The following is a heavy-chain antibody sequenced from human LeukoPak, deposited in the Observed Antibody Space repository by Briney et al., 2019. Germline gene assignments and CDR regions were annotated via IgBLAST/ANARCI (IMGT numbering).Heavy chain of an antibody. J-gene: IGHJ4*02. CDR1: GDSFSDYY. CDR3: ARFRKQQLVTFDY. Sequence: SETLSLTCAVYGDSFSDYYRSWIRQRPGEGPEWIGEINHSGATNYNPSLKSRVTISVDTSKNQFSLKLSSVTAADTAVYYCARFRKQQLVTFDYWGQGTLVTVSS. V-gene: IGHV4-34*01. CDR2: INHSGAT. D-gene: IGHD6-13*01.